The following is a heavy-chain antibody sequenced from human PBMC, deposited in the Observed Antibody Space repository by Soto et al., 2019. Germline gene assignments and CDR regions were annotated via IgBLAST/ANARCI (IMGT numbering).Heavy chain of an antibody. D-gene: IGHD2-15*01. V-gene: IGHV1-46*01. CDR1: GYSFTNYY. J-gene: IGHJ4*02. CDR3: ARESKTVVAAPPDC. CDR2: INPGGGST. Sequence: QVQLVQSGAEVKKPGASVQISCKASGYSFTNYYMHWVRQAPGQGLEWMGSINPGGGSTNYAQEFQGRVTMTRDTSTSTVYLELSSLRSDDTALYYFARESKTVVAAPPDCWGQGTLLTVSS.